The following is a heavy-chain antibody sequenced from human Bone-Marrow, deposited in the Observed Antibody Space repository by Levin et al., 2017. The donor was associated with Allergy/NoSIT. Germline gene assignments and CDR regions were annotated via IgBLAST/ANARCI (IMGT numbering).Heavy chain of an antibody. V-gene: IGHV3-30*03. D-gene: IGHD3-22*01. CDR2: ISYDGSNK. Sequence: GGSLRLSCAASGFTFSSYGMHWVRQAPGKGLEWVAVISYDGSNKYYADSVKGRFTISRDNSKNTLYLQMNSLRAEDTAVYYCATSWGGGYYDSSGYYHRPLDAFDIWGQGTMVTVSS. CDR3: ATSWGGGYYDSSGYYHRPLDAFDI. CDR1: GFTFSSYG. J-gene: IGHJ3*02.